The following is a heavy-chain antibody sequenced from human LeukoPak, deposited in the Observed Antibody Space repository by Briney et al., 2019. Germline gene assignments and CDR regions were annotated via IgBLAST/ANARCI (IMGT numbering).Heavy chain of an antibody. CDR1: GFSFRSSD. Sequence: GGSLRLSCAAPGFSFRSSDMNWGRQAPGKGLEWVSSISGSGSHTYYADSVKGRFTISRDNANNLLYLQRNSLRAEDTALYYCETIGSSSHYFDNWGQGTLVTVSS. J-gene: IGHJ4*02. CDR2: ISGSGSHT. V-gene: IGHV3-21*01. CDR3: ETIGSSSHYFDN. D-gene: IGHD6-6*01.